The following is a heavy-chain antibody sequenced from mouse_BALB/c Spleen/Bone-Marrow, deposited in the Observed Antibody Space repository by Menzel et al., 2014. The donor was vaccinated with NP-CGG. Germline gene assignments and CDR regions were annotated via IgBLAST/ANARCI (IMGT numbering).Heavy chain of an antibody. Sequence: VQLQQPGAELVKPGASVKLSCTASGFNIKDSYMHWVKQRPEQGLEWIGRIDPANGNTKYDPKFQGKATITADTSFNTAYLQLSSLTSEDTAVYYCATMITDWYFDVWGAGTTVTVSS. D-gene: IGHD2-4*01. V-gene: IGHV14-3*02. J-gene: IGHJ1*01. CDR3: ATMITDWYFDV. CDR1: GFNIKDSY. CDR2: IDPANGNT.